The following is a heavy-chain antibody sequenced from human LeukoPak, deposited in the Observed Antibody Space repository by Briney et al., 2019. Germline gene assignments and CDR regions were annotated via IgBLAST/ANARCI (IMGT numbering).Heavy chain of an antibody. CDR1: GGSISSSSYY. J-gene: IGHJ4*02. CDR2: IYYSGST. Sequence: SETLSLTCTVSGGSISSSSYYWGWIRQPPGKGLEWIGSIYYSGSTYYNPSLKRRVTISVDASKNQFSLKLSSVTAADTAVYYCARKSWSIMITFGGVNPWYYFDYWGQGTLVTVSS. V-gene: IGHV4-39*07. D-gene: IGHD3-16*01. CDR3: ARKSWSIMITFGGVNPWYYFDY.